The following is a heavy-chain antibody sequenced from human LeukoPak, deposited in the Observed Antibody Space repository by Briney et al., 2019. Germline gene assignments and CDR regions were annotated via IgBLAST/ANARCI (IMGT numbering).Heavy chain of an antibody. J-gene: IGHJ4*02. CDR1: GYTFTGYY. CDR2: INPNSGGT. V-gene: IGHV1-2*02. D-gene: IGHD2-21*02. CDR3: ARDLEKGDLLFDY. Sequence: GASVKVSCKASGYTFTGYYMHWVRQAPGQGLGWMGWINPNSGGTNYAQKFQGRVTMTRDTSISTAYMELSRLRSDDTAVYYCARDLEKGDLLFDYWGQGTLVTVSS.